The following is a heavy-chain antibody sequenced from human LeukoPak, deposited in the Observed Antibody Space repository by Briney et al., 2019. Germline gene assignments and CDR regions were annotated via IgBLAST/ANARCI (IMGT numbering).Heavy chain of an antibody. V-gene: IGHV1-18*01. D-gene: IGHD2-2*01. CDR2: ISAYNGNT. CDR1: GYTFTTYH. Sequence: ASVKVSCKASGYTFTTYHINWVRQAPGQGLEWMGWISAYNGNTNYAQKLQGRVTMTTDTSTSTAYMELRSLRSDDTAVYYCARDLSCSSTSCYGGGFAWFDPWGQGTLVTVSS. CDR3: ARDLSCSSTSCYGGGFAWFDP. J-gene: IGHJ5*02.